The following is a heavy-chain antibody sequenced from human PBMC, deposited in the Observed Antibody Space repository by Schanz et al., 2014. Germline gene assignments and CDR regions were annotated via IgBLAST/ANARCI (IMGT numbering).Heavy chain of an antibody. Sequence: QVQLQESGPGLVKPSGTLSLPCAVSGGSISSSDWWSWVRQPPGKGLEWIGEIYHSGTTNYNPSLKSRVTISVDTSKNQFSLNLSSATAADTAVYYCARDRGHGDLPGDIWGQGTMVTVSS. V-gene: IGHV4-4*02. D-gene: IGHD4-17*01. CDR3: ARDRGHGDLPGDI. J-gene: IGHJ3*02. CDR1: GGSISSSDW. CDR2: IYHSGTT.